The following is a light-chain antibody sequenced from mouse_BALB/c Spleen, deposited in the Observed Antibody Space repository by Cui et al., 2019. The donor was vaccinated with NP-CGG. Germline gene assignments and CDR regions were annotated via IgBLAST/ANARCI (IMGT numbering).Light chain of an antibody. CDR1: TGAVTTINY. V-gene: IGLV1*01. CDR3: ALWYSNHWV. Sequence: HAVVTQQSAPTTSPGETVTLTCRSSTGAVTTINYANWVQEKPDHLFTGLIGGTNNRAPGVPARFSGSLIGDKAALTITGAQTEDEAIYFCALWYSNHWVFGGGTKLTVL. J-gene: IGLJ1*01. CDR2: GTN.